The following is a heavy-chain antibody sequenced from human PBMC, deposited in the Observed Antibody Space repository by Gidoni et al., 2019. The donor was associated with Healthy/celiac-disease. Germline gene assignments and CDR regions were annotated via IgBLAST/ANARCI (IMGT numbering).Heavy chain of an antibody. CDR3: ARDFDSSGYYGFDY. CDR2: IIPILGIA. Sequence: QVQLVQSGAEVKKPGSSVKVSCKASGGTFSSNAISWVRPAPGQGLEWMGRIIPILGIANYAQKFQGRVTITADKSTSTAYMELSSLRSEDTAVYYCARDFDSSGYYGFDYWGQGTLVTVSS. J-gene: IGHJ4*02. V-gene: IGHV1-69*09. D-gene: IGHD3-22*01. CDR1: GGTFSSNA.